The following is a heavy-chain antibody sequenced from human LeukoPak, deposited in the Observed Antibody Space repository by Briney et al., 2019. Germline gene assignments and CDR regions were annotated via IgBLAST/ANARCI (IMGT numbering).Heavy chain of an antibody. V-gene: IGHV4-39*01. J-gene: IGHJ4*02. CDR3: ARQGENCGGDCFPDY. Sequence: SETLSLTCTVSGGSVSSSSYYWSWIRQPPGKGLEWIGSIYYSGSTYYNPSLKSRVTISVDTSKNQFSLKLSSVTAADTALYYCARQGENCGGDCFPDYWGQGTLVTVSS. D-gene: IGHD2-21*02. CDR2: IYYSGST. CDR1: GGSVSSSSYY.